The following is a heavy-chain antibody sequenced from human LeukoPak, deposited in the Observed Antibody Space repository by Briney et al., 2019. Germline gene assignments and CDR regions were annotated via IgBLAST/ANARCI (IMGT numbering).Heavy chain of an antibody. CDR3: ARDLSVYWYFDY. CDR2: IIPIFGTA. J-gene: IGHJ4*02. CDR1: GGTFSSYA. Sequence: AVKVSCKASGGTFSSYAISWVRQAPAQGLEWMGGIIPIFGTANYAQKFQGRVTITADKSTSTAYMELSSLRSEDTAVYYCARDLSVYWYFDYWGQGTLVTVSS. V-gene: IGHV1-69*06. D-gene: IGHD1-26*01.